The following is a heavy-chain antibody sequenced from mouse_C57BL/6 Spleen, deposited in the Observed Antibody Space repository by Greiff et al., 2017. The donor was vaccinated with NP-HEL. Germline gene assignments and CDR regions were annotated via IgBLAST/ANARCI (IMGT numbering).Heavy chain of an antibody. CDR2: ISSGGDYI. CDR1: GFTFSSYA. D-gene: IGHD1-1*01. Sequence: EVNVVESGEGLVKPGGSLKLSCAASGFTFSSYAMSWVRQTPEKRLEWVAYISSGGDYIYYADTVKGRFTISRDNARNTLYLQMSSLKSEDTAMYYCTRDHGSTGFAYWGQGTLVTVSA. V-gene: IGHV5-9-1*02. J-gene: IGHJ3*01. CDR3: TRDHGSTGFAY.